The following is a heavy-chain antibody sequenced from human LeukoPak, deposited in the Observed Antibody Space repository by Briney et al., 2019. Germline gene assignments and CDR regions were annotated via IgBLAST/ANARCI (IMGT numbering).Heavy chain of an antibody. V-gene: IGHV3-53*01. CDR3: ATLWYYGMDV. J-gene: IGHJ6*02. CDR1: GFTVSSNY. CDR2: IYSGGST. D-gene: IGHD3-10*01. Sequence: GGSLRFSCAASGFTVSSNYMSWVRQAPGKGLEWVSVIYSGGSTYYADSVKGRFTISRDNSRNTLYLQMNSLRAEDTAVYYCATLWYYGMDVWGQGTTVTVSS.